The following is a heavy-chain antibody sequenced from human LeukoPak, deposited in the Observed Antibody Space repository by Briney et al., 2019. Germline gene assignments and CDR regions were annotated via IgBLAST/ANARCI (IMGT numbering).Heavy chain of an antibody. Sequence: ASVKVSCKASGGTFSSYAISWVRQAPGQGLEWMGGIIPIFGTANYAQKFQGRVTITADESTSTAYMELSSLRSEDTAVYYCASTPLGYDSSGYYLELSFLVYWGQGTLVTVSS. J-gene: IGHJ4*02. D-gene: IGHD3-22*01. V-gene: IGHV1-69*13. CDR3: ASTPLGYDSSGYYLELSFLVY. CDR1: GGTFSSYA. CDR2: IIPIFGTA.